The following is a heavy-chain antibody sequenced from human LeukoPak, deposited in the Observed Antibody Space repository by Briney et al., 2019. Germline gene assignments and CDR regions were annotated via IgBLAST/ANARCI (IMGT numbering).Heavy chain of an antibody. J-gene: IGHJ5*02. Sequence: GASVKVSCKASGGTFSSYAISWVRQAPGQGLEWMGRIIPILGIANYAQKFQGRATITADKSTSTAYMELSSLRSEDTAVYYCARDPHIVVVPAATWFDPWGQGTLVTVSS. CDR1: GGTFSSYA. CDR3: ARDPHIVVVPAATWFDP. CDR2: IIPILGIA. V-gene: IGHV1-69*04. D-gene: IGHD2-2*01.